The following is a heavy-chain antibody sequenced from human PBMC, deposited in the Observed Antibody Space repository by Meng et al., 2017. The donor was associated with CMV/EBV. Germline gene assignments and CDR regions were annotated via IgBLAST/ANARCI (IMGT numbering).Heavy chain of an antibody. CDR1: GYTFTTYD. CDR2: MNPHSGNT. D-gene: IGHD2-21*01. V-gene: IGHV1-8*01. Sequence: ASVKVSCKASGYTFTTYDVHWVRQATGQGLEWMGWMNPHSGNTGYAQKFQGRATMTRDTSINTAYMKLSSLKSEDTAVYYCARDTSKLWGWGYWGQGTLVTVSS. CDR3: ARDTSKLWGWGY. J-gene: IGHJ4*02.